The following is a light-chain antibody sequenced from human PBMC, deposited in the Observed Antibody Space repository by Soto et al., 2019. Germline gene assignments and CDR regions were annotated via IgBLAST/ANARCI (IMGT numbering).Light chain of an antibody. CDR3: SSYTGSSTYVV. CDR1: SSDVGGYNY. V-gene: IGLV2-14*01. CDR2: DVS. J-gene: IGLJ2*01. Sequence: QSALTQPASVSGSPGQSITISCTGTSSDVGGYNYVSWYQQHPGKAPKLMIYDVSNRPSGVSNRFSGSKSGNMASLTISGLQAEDGADYYCSSYTGSSTYVVFGGGTKLTVL.